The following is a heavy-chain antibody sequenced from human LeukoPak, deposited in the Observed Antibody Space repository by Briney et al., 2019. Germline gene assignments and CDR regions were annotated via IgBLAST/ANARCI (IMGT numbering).Heavy chain of an antibody. CDR1: GGSISSYY. CDR3: ARGGDYVWGSLYYFDY. V-gene: IGHV4-4*07. J-gene: IGHJ4*02. D-gene: IGHD3-16*01. Sequence: SETLSLTCTVSGGSISSYYWSWIRQPAGKGLEWIGRIYTSGSTNYNPSLKSRVTMSVDTSKNQFSLKLSSVTAADTAVYYCARGGDYVWGSLYYFDYWGQGTPVTVSS. CDR2: IYTSGST.